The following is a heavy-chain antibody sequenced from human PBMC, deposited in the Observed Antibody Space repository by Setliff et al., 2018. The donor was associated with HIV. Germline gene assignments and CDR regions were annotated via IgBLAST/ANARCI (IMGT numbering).Heavy chain of an antibody. CDR2: INHSGST. D-gene: IGHD3-22*01. CDR3: AVRRYYDSTGYYDY. J-gene: IGHJ4*02. V-gene: IGHV4-34*01. Sequence: PSETLSLTCAVYNGSFSGYYWTWIRQPPGKGLEWIGEINHSGSTNYSPSLKSRVTISVDKSKNQFSLKLTSVTAADTAVYYCAVRRYYDSTGYYDYWGQGTLVTVSS. CDR1: NGSFSGYY.